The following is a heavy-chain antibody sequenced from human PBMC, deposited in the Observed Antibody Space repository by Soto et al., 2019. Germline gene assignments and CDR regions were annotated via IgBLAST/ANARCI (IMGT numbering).Heavy chain of an antibody. CDR2: SRAYNGNT. J-gene: IGHJ4*02. CDR1: GYTFTSYG. D-gene: IGHD4-17*01. CDR3: EWGYYGDYYYFDY. Sequence: ASVKVSCKASGYTFTSYGISWVRQAPGQGREGMGWSRAYNGNTNYAQKLQGRVTMTTTTTTSTDYLELRSLRSDATDVYYCEWGYYGDYYYFDYWGQGTLVTVSS. V-gene: IGHV1-18*01.